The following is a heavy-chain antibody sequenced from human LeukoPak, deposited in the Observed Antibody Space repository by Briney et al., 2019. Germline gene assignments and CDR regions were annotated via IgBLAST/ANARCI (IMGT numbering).Heavy chain of an antibody. CDR3: ARELGGTKTGGFDI. V-gene: IGHV3-64*01. Sequence: PGGSLRLSCAASGFSFSYHDMLWVRQAPGKGLEFVSPIGADGDRTFYANSVKGRFTISRDNSKGTMYLQMGALRPEDLAVYYCARELGGTKTGGFDIWGQGTVVTVSS. J-gene: IGHJ3*02. D-gene: IGHD1-14*01. CDR2: IGADGDRT. CDR1: GFSFSYHD.